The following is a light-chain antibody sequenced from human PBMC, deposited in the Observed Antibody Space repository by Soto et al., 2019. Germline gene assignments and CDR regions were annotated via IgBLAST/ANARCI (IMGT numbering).Light chain of an antibody. Sequence: DIQMTQSPSTLSASLGDRVTITCRASQSISRCLAWYQQKPGKAPKLLISDVSSLERGVPSRFSGSGSGTEFTLTISSLQPDDFATYHCQQYETYSQWTFGQGTKVEI. CDR2: DVS. CDR3: QQYETYSQWT. V-gene: IGKV1-5*01. CDR1: QSISRC. J-gene: IGKJ1*01.